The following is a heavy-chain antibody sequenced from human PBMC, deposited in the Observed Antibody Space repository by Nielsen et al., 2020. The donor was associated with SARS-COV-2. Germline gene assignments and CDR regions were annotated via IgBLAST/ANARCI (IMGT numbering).Heavy chain of an antibody. V-gene: IGHV3-30-3*01. D-gene: IGHD3-10*01. J-gene: IGHJ4*02. Sequence: GESLKISCAASGFTFSSYAMHWVRQAPGKGLEWVAVISYDGSNKYYADSVKGRFTISRDNSKNTLYLQMNSLGAEDTAVYYCARESIIWFGTPDYWGQGTLVTVSS. CDR3: ARESIIWFGTPDY. CDR2: ISYDGSNK. CDR1: GFTFSSYA.